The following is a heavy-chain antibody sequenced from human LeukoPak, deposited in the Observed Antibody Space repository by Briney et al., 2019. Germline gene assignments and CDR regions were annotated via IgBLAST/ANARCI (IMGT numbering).Heavy chain of an antibody. J-gene: IGHJ6*02. D-gene: IGHD3-3*01. V-gene: IGHV1-8*01. CDR2: MNPNSGNT. CDR1: GYTFTSYD. Sequence: ASVEVSCKASGYTFTSYDINWVRQATGQGLEWMGWMNPNSGNTGYAQKLQGRVTMTRNTSISTAYMELSSLRSEDTAVYYCARGLRFLEWLLLDYYYGMDVWGQGTTVTVSS. CDR3: ARGLRFLEWLLLDYYYGMDV.